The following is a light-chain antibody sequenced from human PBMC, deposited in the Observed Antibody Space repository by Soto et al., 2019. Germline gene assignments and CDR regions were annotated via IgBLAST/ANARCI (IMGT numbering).Light chain of an antibody. V-gene: IGKV1-5*01. CDR2: DAS. Sequence: DIQMTQSPSTLSASVGDRVTITCRASQTISNLLAWYQVKPGKAPKFLIYDASSLENGVPSRFSGFGSGTEFTLTINSLQPDDFATYYCQQYHDYPWTFGQGITVEIK. CDR3: QQYHDYPWT. CDR1: QTISNL. J-gene: IGKJ1*01.